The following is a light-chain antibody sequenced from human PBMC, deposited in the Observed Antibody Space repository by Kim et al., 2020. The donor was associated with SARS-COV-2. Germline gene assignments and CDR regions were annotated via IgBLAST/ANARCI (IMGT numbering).Light chain of an antibody. CDR2: DAS. Sequence: AIQLTQSPSSLSASVGDRVTITCRASQGISNALAWYHQKPGQTPKLLIYDASSLHSGVPSRFSGSGSGTDFTLTISSLQPEDFATYYCQQFNKYPFTFGPGTKVDIK. CDR3: QQFNKYPFT. CDR1: QGISNA. V-gene: IGKV1D-13*01. J-gene: IGKJ3*01.